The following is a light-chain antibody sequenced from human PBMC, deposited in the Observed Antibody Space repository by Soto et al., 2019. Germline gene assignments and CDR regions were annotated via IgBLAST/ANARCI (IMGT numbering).Light chain of an antibody. CDR3: LQVFNFPRA. J-gene: IGKJ1*01. CDR2: AAS. CDR1: QDIGND. Sequence: AIQMTQSPSSLAGSVGDRLTITCRASQDIGNDLGWYQQKPGKALKLLIYAASSLQSGVSSRFSGSGSGTEFTLTISSLQPEDFATYYCLQVFNFPRAFGQGTKVDIK. V-gene: IGKV1-6*02.